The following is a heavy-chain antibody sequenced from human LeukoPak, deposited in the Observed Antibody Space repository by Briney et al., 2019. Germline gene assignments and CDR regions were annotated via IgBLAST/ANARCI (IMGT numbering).Heavy chain of an antibody. J-gene: IGHJ4*01. V-gene: IGHV4-59*01. D-gene: IGHD3-10*01. CDR3: ASGESRNYYYFDY. CDR1: ADSINTYY. Sequence: SETLSLTCAVSADSINTYYWSRIRQPPGKGLEWIGYTYYSGSTNYNPSLKSRVTISVDTSKNQFSLKLTSVTAADTAVYFCASGESRNYYYFDYWGHGILVTVSS. CDR2: TYYSGST.